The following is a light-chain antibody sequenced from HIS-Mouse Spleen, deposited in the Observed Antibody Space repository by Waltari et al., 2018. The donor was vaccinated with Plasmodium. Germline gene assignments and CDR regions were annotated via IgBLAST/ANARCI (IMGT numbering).Light chain of an antibody. V-gene: IGKV3-15*01. J-gene: IGKJ3*01. CDR3: QQYNNWSFT. CDR2: GAS. CDR1: QSVSSN. Sequence: MTQSPSTLSVSTGERATSSCRASQSVSSNLAWYQQKPGQAPRLLIYGASTRATGIPARFSGSGSGTEFTLTISSLQSEDFAVYYCQQYNNWSFTFGPGTKVDIK.